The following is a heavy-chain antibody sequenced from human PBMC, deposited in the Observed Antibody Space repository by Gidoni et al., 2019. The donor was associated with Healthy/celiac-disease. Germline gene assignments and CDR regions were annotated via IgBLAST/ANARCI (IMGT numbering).Heavy chain of an antibody. J-gene: IGHJ5*02. CDR1: GGSFSGYY. Sequence: QVQLQQWGAGLLKPSETLSLTCAVYGGSFSGYYWSWIRQPPGKGLEWIGEINHSGSTNYNPSLKSRVTISVDTSKNQFSLKLSSVTAADTAVYYCARTANCSGGSCYSSWFDPWGQGTLVTVSS. CDR3: ARTANCSGGSCYSSWFDP. D-gene: IGHD2-15*01. CDR2: INHSGST. V-gene: IGHV4-34*01.